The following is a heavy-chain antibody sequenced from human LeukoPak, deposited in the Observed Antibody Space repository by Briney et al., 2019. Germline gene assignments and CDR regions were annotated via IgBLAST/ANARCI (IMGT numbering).Heavy chain of an antibody. D-gene: IGHD3-22*01. Sequence: SETLSLTCTVSGGSISSYYWSWIRQPAGKGLEWIGRIYTSGSTNYNPSLKSRVTISVDTSKNQFSLKLSSVTAADTAVYYCARGKVGRYYDSSGYYYFLSFDYYYYYMDVWGKGTTVTISS. CDR1: GGSISSYY. CDR3: ARGKVGRYYDSSGYYYFLSFDYYYYYMDV. J-gene: IGHJ6*03. CDR2: IYTSGST. V-gene: IGHV4-4*07.